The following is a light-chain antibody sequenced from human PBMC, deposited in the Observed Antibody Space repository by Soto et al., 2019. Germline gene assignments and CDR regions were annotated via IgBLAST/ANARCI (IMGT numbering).Light chain of an antibody. CDR2: EVS. CDR3: SSYTSTTTLFV. V-gene: IGLV2-14*01. J-gene: IGLJ1*01. CDR1: SSDVGGYNY. Sequence: QSVLTQPASVSGSPGQSITIPCTGTSSDVGGYNYVSWYQQHPGKAPKLIIYEVSNRPSGVSNRFSGSKSGDTASLTISGLHAEDDADYFCSSYTSTTTLFVFGTGTKVT.